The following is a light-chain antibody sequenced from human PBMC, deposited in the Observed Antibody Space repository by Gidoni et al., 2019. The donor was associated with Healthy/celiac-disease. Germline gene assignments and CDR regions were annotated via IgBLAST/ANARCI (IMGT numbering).Light chain of an antibody. CDR3: QQYDNPS. Sequence: DIQMTQSPSSLSASVGDRVTITCQASQDISNYLNWYQQKPGKAPKLLIYDASNLETGVPSRFSGSGSGTDFTFTISSLQPEDIATYYCQQYDNPSFXGXTKVEIK. J-gene: IGKJ4*01. CDR1: QDISNY. V-gene: IGKV1-33*01. CDR2: DAS.